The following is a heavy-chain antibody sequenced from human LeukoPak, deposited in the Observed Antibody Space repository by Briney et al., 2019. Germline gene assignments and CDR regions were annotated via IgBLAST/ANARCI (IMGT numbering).Heavy chain of an antibody. CDR2: INHSGST. V-gene: IGHV4-34*01. Sequence: SETLSLTCAVYGGSFSGYYWSWIRQPPGKGLEWLGEINHSGSTNYNPSLKSRVTISVDTSKNQFSLKLSSVTAADTAVYYCARGRRRAVAGSFDPWGQGTLVTVSS. CDR1: GGSFSGYY. J-gene: IGHJ5*02. D-gene: IGHD6-19*01. CDR3: ARGRRRAVAGSFDP.